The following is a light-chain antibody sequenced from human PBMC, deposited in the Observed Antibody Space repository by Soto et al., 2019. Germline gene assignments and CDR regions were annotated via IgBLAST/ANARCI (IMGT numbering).Light chain of an antibody. J-gene: IGKJ1*01. V-gene: IGKV3-20*01. CDR2: GAS. CDR1: QSVSSN. CDR3: QQYGSSGT. Sequence: EIVMTQSPATLSASPGERATLSCRASQSVSSNLAWYQQKPGQAPRLLIYGASNRATGIPDRFSGSGSGTDFTLTISRLEPEDFAVYYCQQYGSSGTFGQGTKVDTK.